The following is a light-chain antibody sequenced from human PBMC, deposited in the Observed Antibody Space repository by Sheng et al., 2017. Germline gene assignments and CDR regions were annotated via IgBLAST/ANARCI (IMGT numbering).Light chain of an antibody. CDR3: QQSYNTALT. V-gene: IGKV1-39*01. CDR1: QSIGIY. J-gene: IGKJ4*01. CDR2: AAS. Sequence: DIQMTQSPSSLSASVGDRVTITCRASQSIGIYLNWYQHKPGKAPNLLIYAASSLKSGVPSRFSGSGSGTDFTLTITSLQPEDFATYYCQQSYNTALTFGGGTKVEIK.